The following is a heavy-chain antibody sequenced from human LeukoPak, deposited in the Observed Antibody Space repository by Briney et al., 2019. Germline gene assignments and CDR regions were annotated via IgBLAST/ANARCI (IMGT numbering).Heavy chain of an antibody. D-gene: IGHD2-2*01. CDR1: GYSISSGYY. Sequence: SETLSLTCAVSGYSISSGYYWGWIRQPPGKGLEWIGSIYHSGSTYYNPSLKSRVTISVDTSKNQFSLKLSSVTAADTAVYYCAGGDIVVVPAENWFDPWGQGTLVTVSS. CDR3: AGGDIVVVPAENWFDP. J-gene: IGHJ5*02. V-gene: IGHV4-38-2*01. CDR2: IYHSGST.